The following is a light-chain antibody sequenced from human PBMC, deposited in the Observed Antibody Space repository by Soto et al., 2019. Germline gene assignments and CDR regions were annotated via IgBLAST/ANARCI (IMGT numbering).Light chain of an antibody. CDR3: QQRTNWPRT. Sequence: EIVLTQSPGTLSLSPGERATLSCRASQSFSSNLAWYQQKPGQAPRLLIYGASTRATGIPARFSGSGSGTEFTLTISSLEPEDFAVYYCQQRTNWPRTFGQGTK. CDR2: GAS. J-gene: IGKJ1*01. V-gene: IGKV3-11*01. CDR1: QSFSSN.